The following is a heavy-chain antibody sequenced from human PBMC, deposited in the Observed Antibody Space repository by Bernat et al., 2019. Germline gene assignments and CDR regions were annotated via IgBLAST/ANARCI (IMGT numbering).Heavy chain of an antibody. Sequence: QVQLVESGGGLVKPGGSLRLSCAASGFTFGSYGIHWVRQAPGKGLEWVAGISYDGSHKYYADSVKGRFTISRDNSKGTLYLQMDSLRAEDTAVYYCAKVASRYCSGGSCSSGYFDYWGQGNLVTISA. D-gene: IGHD2-15*01. V-gene: IGHV3-30*18. CDR2: ISYDGSHK. J-gene: IGHJ4*02. CDR3: AKVASRYCSGGSCSSGYFDY. CDR1: GFTFGSYG.